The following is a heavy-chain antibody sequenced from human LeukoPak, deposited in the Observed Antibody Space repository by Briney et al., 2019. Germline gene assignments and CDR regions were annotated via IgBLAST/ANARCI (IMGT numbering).Heavy chain of an antibody. Sequence: PGGSLRLSCAASGFTFSSYWMSWVRQAPGKGLEWVSGINWNGGSTGYADSVKGRFTISRDNAKNSLYLQMNSLRAEDTALYYCARAKYYYDSSGYCDWGQGTLVTVSS. CDR3: ARAKYYYDSSGYCD. CDR1: GFTFSSYW. V-gene: IGHV3-20*04. D-gene: IGHD3-22*01. J-gene: IGHJ4*02. CDR2: INWNGGST.